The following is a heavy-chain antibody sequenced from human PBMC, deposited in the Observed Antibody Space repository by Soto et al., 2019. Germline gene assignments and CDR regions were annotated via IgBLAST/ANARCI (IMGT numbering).Heavy chain of an antibody. CDR3: TRSYCSGNSCYSNDAFDI. CDR2: INPNSGGT. CDR1: GYTFTGYY. Sequence: ASVKVSCKASGYTFTGYYMHWVRQAPGQGLEWMGWINPNSGGTNYAQKFQGWVTMTRDTSISTAYMELSRLRSDDTAVYYCTRSYCSGNSCYSNDAFDIWGQGAMVTVSS. J-gene: IGHJ3*02. D-gene: IGHD2-15*01. V-gene: IGHV1-2*04.